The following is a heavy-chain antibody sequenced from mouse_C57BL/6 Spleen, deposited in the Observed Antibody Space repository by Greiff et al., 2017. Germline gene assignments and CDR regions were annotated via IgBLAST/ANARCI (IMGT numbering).Heavy chain of an antibody. CDR2: ISSGSSTI. Sequence: EVMLVESGGGLVKPGGSLKLSCAASGFTFSDYGMHWVRQAPEKGLEWVAYISSGSSTIYYADTVKGRFTISRDNAKNTLFLQMTSLRSEDTAMYYWARGTVVAFYAMDYWGQGTSVTVSS. D-gene: IGHD1-1*01. J-gene: IGHJ4*01. V-gene: IGHV5-17*01. CDR3: ARGTVVAFYAMDY. CDR1: GFTFSDYG.